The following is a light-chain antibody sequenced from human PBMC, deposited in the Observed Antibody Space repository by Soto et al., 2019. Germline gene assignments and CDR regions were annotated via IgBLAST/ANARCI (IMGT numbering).Light chain of an antibody. V-gene: IGKV3-15*01. CDR1: QNVSSN. CDR2: GAS. Sequence: EIVMTQSPATLSVSPGERVTLSCRASQNVSSNLAWYQQKPGQAPRLLIYGASTRATGIPARFSGTGSGTEFTLSISSLQSEDFAVYSCQPYHNWPPLSFGGGTKVEIK. J-gene: IGKJ4*01. CDR3: QPYHNWPPLS.